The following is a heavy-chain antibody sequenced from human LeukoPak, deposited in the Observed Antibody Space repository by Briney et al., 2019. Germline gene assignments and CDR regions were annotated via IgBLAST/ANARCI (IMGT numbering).Heavy chain of an antibody. V-gene: IGHV4-34*01. Sequence: SETLSLTCAVYGGSFSGYYWSWIRQPPGKGLEWIGEINHSGSTNYNPSLKSRVTISVDTSKNQFSLKLSSVTAADTAVYYCAREGGYKSYGYWGQGTLVTVSS. CDR2: INHSGST. D-gene: IGHD1-14*01. CDR1: GGSFSGYY. CDR3: AREGGYKSYGY. J-gene: IGHJ4*02.